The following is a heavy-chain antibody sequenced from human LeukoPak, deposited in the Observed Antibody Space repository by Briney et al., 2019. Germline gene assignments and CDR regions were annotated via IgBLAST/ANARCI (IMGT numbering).Heavy chain of an antibody. J-gene: IGHJ4*02. CDR3: ARESSGWYGSDY. Sequence: GGSLRLSCAASGFTFSSYAMHWARQAPGKGLEWVAVISYDGSNKYYADSVKGRFTISRDNSKNTLYLQMNSLRAEDTAVYYCARESSGWYGSDYWGQGTLVTVSS. CDR2: ISYDGSNK. CDR1: GFTFSSYA. V-gene: IGHV3-30*04. D-gene: IGHD6-19*01.